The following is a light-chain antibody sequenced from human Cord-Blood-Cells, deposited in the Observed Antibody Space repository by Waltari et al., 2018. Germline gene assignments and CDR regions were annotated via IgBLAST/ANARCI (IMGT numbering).Light chain of an antibody. Sequence: IGLTQSPGTLSLSPGERATLSCRASQSVSSSYLTWYQQKPGQAPRLLIYGASSRATGIPDRFSGSGSGTDFTLTISRLEPEDFAVYYCQQYGSSPNTFGQGTKLEIK. CDR3: QQYGSSPNT. V-gene: IGKV3-20*01. J-gene: IGKJ2*01. CDR1: QSVSSSY. CDR2: GAS.